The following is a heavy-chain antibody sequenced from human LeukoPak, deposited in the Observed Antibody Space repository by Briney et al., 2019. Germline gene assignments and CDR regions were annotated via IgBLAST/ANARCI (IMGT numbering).Heavy chain of an antibody. D-gene: IGHD1-1*01. V-gene: IGHV3-23*01. CDR2: ISDNGGST. CDR3: VKDDPTGTYV. Sequence: GGSLRLSCAASGFTFRSFSMSWVRQAPGKGLDWVSIISDNGGSTYYADSVKGRFTISRDNSKNTVYLQMNSLRVEDTAMYYCVKDDPTGTYVWGQGTLVTVSS. CDR1: GFTFRSFS. J-gene: IGHJ4*02.